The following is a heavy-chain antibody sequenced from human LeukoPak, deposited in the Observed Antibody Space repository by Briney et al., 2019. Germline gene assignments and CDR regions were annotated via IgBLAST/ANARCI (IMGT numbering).Heavy chain of an antibody. J-gene: IGHJ4*02. CDR1: AYSFTDYY. CDR3: ARSSPTYYFDSSGYYYGDY. D-gene: IGHD3-22*01. V-gene: IGHV1-2*06. Sequence: ASVKVSCKASAYSFTDYYIHWVRQAPGQGLEWMGRINPNSGDTDYAQKFQGRVTMTRDTSISTAYMELSRLRSDDTAVYYCARSSPTYYFDSSGYYYGDYWGQGTLVIVSS. CDR2: INPNSGDT.